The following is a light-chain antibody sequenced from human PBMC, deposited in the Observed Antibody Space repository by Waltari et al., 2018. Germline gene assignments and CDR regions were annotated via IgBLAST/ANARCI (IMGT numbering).Light chain of an antibody. CDR2: DNN. CDR3: AAWDESLNGYV. Sequence: QSVLPQPPSASGTPGQRVTISCSGSSSNIGSNTVNWYQQLPGTAPKLLIFDNNQWPSGVPDRFSGSKSGTSASLAISGLQSEDEADYYCAAWDESLNGYVFGTGTKVTVL. J-gene: IGLJ1*01. CDR1: SSNIGSNT. V-gene: IGLV1-44*01.